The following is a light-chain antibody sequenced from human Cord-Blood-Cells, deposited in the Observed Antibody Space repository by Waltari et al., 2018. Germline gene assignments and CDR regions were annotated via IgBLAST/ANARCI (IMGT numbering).Light chain of an antibody. CDR2: DVS. CDR3: CSYAGSYTYV. Sequence: QSALTQPRPVSGSPGQSVTISCTGTSSDVGGYNYVSWYQQPPGKAPNLIVYDVSRRPSGVPACIAGSKSGNTASLTSSGLQAEDEADYYCCSYAGSYTYVFGTGTKVTVL. J-gene: IGLJ1*01. V-gene: IGLV2-11*01. CDR1: SSDVGGYNY.